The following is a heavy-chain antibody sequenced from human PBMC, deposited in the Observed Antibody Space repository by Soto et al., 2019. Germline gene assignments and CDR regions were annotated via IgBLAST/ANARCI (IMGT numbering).Heavy chain of an antibody. CDR3: ARDIESVTAKHFFYYYAMDV. V-gene: IGHV1-18*01. D-gene: IGHD2-8*01. CDR2: VSANNGHT. J-gene: IGHJ6*02. CDR1: GFTFSNYG. Sequence: ASVKVSCKASGFTFSNYGLNWVRQAPGQGLEWMGWVSANNGHTNYAQNLQGRVSMTTDTSTSTAYMELRGLTFGDTAVYYCARDIESVTAKHFFYYYAMDVWG.